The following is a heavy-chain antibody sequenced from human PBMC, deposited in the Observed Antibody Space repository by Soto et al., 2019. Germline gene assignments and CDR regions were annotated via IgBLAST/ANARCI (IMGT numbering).Heavy chain of an antibody. CDR1: GVSISGTSYY. Sequence: QLQLQESGPGLVKPSETLSLTCTVSGVSISGTSYYWGWIRQTPAKGLEWIGTIYYSGETFYNPSLKSRVTISIVTSKNHFSLNLTSVTAADTAIYYCARHGSFWGQGALVTVSS. J-gene: IGHJ1*01. V-gene: IGHV4-39*01. CDR3: ARHGSF. CDR2: IYYSGET. D-gene: IGHD3-16*02.